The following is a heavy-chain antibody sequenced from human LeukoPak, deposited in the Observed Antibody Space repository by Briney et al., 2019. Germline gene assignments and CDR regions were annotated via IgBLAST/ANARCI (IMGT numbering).Heavy chain of an antibody. V-gene: IGHV1-69*05. Sequence: ASVKVSCKASGGTFSSYAICWVRQAPGQGLEWMGGIIPIFGTANYAQKFQGRVTITTDESTSTAYMELSSLRSEDTAVYYCARGSPVEMATADAFDIWGQGTMVTVSS. CDR3: ARGSPVEMATADAFDI. CDR1: GGTFSSYA. J-gene: IGHJ3*02. CDR2: IIPIFGTA. D-gene: IGHD5-24*01.